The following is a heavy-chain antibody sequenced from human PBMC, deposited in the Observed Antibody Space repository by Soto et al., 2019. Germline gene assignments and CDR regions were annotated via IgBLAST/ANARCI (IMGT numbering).Heavy chain of an antibody. J-gene: IGHJ6*02. CDR1: GFTFSSYG. CDR2: IWYDGSNK. D-gene: IGHD3-10*01. Sequence: GGSLRLSCAASGFTFSSYGMHWVRQAPGKGLEWVAVIWYDGSNKYYADSVKGRFTISRDNSKNTLYLQMNSLRAEDTAVYYCARDLDRMVRGVLYYYYGMDVWGQGTTVTVSS. V-gene: IGHV3-33*01. CDR3: ARDLDRMVRGVLYYYYGMDV.